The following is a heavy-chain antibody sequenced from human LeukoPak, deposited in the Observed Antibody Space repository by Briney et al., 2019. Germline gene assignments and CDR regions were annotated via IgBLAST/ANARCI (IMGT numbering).Heavy chain of an antibody. V-gene: IGHV3-21*01. CDR2: ISSSSSYI. Sequence: GGSLRLSCAASGFTFSSYSMNWVRQAPGKGLERVSSISSSSSYIYYADSVKGRFTISRDNAKNSLYLQMNSLRAEDTAVYYCARIGYCSGGSCSTDDYWGQGTLVTVSS. CDR3: ARIGYCSGGSCSTDDY. D-gene: IGHD2-15*01. J-gene: IGHJ4*02. CDR1: GFTFSSYS.